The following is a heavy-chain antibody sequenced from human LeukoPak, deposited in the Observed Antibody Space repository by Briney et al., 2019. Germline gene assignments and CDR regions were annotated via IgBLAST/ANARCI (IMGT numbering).Heavy chain of an antibody. Sequence: GRSLRLSCAASGFTFSSYSMNWVRQAPGKGLEWVSSISTSGSYIYYADSVKGRFTISRDNARNSLSLQVSRLRAEDTAVYYCVKSSTNYGGWFDSWGQGTLVTVSS. CDR2: ISTSGSYI. J-gene: IGHJ5*01. D-gene: IGHD4/OR15-4a*01. V-gene: IGHV3-21*01. CDR3: VKSSTNYGGWFDS. CDR1: GFTFSSYS.